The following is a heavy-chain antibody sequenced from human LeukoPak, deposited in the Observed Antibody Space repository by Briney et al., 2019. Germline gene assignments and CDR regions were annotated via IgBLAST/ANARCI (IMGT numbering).Heavy chain of an antibody. CDR2: IRGSGDNT. V-gene: IGHV3-23*01. CDR3: AKNMGPEYYYGMDV. J-gene: IGHJ6*02. CDR1: GFTFSSCA. D-gene: IGHD2/OR15-2a*01. Sequence: GGSLRLSCAASGFTFSSCAMNCVRQAPGRGLEWVSAIRGSGDNTYYGDSVRGRFTISRDNSKSTLYLQMNSLRAEETAIYYCAKNMGPEYYYGMDVWGQGTTVTVSS.